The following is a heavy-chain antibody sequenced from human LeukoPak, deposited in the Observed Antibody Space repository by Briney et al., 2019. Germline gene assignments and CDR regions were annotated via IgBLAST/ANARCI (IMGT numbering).Heavy chain of an antibody. CDR3: ARGRDIVATISNY. V-gene: IGHV1-2*02. CDR1: GYTFTSHY. D-gene: IGHD5-12*01. J-gene: IGHJ4*02. Sequence: ASVKVSCRASGYTFTSHYIHWVRQAPGEGLEWMGWINPHSGTTNSGQKFQGRVTMTRDTSISTAYMELSRLRSDDTAVYYCARGRDIVATISNYWGQGTLVTVSS. CDR2: INPHSGTT.